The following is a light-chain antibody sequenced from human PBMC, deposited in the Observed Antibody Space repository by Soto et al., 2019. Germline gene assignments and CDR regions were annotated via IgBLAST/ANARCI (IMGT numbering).Light chain of an antibody. CDR1: TSNIGTNY. V-gene: IGLV1-51*02. Sequence: QSVLTQPPSVSAAPGQRVTISCSGSTSNIGTNYVSWYQQLPGTTPKHLIYEDYKRPSEIPDRFSGSKSGTSATLGITGLQTGDEADYYCGAWDSSLTGGVFGGGTKLTVL. CDR3: GAWDSSLTGGV. CDR2: EDY. J-gene: IGLJ3*02.